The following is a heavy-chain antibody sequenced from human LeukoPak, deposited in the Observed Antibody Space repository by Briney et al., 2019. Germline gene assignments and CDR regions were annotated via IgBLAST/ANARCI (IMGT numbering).Heavy chain of an antibody. CDR3: ARDLGDTYGSVGDFDY. CDR1: GYTFTGYY. V-gene: IGHV1-2*02. D-gene: IGHD3-10*01. CDR2: INPDSGGT. Sequence: ASVRVSCKASGYTFTGYYMHWVRQAPGQGLEWMGWINPDSGGTIYAQNFQGRVTMTRDTSISTAYMELSSLRSDDTAVYYCARDLGDTYGSVGDFDYWGQGTLVTVSS. J-gene: IGHJ4*02.